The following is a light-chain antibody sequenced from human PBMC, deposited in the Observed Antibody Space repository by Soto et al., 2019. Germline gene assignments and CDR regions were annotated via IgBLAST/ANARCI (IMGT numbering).Light chain of an antibody. CDR1: SSDVGGAYNY. Sequence: QSALTQPASVSGSPGQSLTISCTGTSSDVGGAYNYVSWYQQHPGKAPKLMIYEVIHRPSGVSNRFSGSKSGNTASLNIAGLQAEDEADYDCSSWTSSSTILVAGGTKLTFL. CDR2: EVI. J-gene: IGLJ2*01. CDR3: SSWTSSSTIL. V-gene: IGLV2-14*01.